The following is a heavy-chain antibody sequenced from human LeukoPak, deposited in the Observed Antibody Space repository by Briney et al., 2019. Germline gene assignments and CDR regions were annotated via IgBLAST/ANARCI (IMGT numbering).Heavy chain of an antibody. D-gene: IGHD1-26*01. Sequence: PGGSLRLSCAASGFTVSSNYMSWVRQAPGKGLEWVSAISGSRSTYYADSVKGRFTVSRDNSKNTLYLQMNSLRAEDTAVYYCAKGPYSGFSWGQGTLVTVSS. J-gene: IGHJ5*02. CDR2: ISGSRST. CDR3: AKGPYSGFS. V-gene: IGHV3-53*01. CDR1: GFTVSSNY.